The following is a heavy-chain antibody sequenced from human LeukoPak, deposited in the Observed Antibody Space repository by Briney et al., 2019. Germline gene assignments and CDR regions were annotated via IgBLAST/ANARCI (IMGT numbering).Heavy chain of an antibody. CDR3: ARAQHRGWGFDY. V-gene: IGHV3-30*01. D-gene: IGHD1-26*01. Sequence: GGSLRFSCATTGFTFSSYAMHWVRQAPGKGLEWVAVILYDGSNEYYADSVKGRFAISRDTSQNTLHLQMNSLRAEDTAVYYCARAQHRGWGFDYWGQGTLVTVSS. CDR2: ILYDGSNE. J-gene: IGHJ4*02. CDR1: GFTFSSYA.